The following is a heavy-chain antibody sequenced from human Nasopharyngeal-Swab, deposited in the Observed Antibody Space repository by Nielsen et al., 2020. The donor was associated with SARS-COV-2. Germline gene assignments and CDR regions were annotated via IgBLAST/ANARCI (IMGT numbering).Heavy chain of an antibody. CDR2: ISGSGFT. CDR3: TTHPYYDFWSGYYTEPGYFDY. Sequence: WIRQPPGKGLEWVSSISGSGFTYYSDSVKGRFTISRDNSMDTLYLQMNSLKTEDTAVYYCTTHPYYDFWSGYYTEPGYFDYWGQGTLVTVSS. D-gene: IGHD3-3*01. J-gene: IGHJ4*02. V-gene: IGHV3-23*01.